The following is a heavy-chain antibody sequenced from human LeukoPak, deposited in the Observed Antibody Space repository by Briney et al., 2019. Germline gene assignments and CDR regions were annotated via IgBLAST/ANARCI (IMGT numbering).Heavy chain of an antibody. D-gene: IGHD1-26*01. CDR1: VYTFNDYN. CDR2: IDPEDGQV. CDR3: ARVTGLLQLDY. J-gene: IGHJ4*02. V-gene: IGHV1-69-2*01. Sequence: VTLSCTASVYTFNDYNMHWVHQAPGKGIEWMGRIDPEDGQVIYGETFRGRVTISADTSEDTIHMELTSLTSDDTAMYFCARVTGLLQLDYWGQGTLVTVSS.